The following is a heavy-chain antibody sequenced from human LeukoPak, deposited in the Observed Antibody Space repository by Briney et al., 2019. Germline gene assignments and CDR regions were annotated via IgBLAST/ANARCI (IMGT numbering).Heavy chain of an antibody. CDR2: IRFDGSKE. CDR3: AKAGRNYYDSSGYYLDY. V-gene: IGHV3-30*02. Sequence: GGSLRLSCAASGFTFTTYGMHWVRQAPGKGLEWVAFIRFDGSKEYYADSVKGRFTISRDNSKNTLYLQMNSLSAEDTAVYYCAKAGRNYYDSSGYYLDYWGQGTLVTVSS. CDR1: GFTFTTYG. D-gene: IGHD3-22*01. J-gene: IGHJ4*02.